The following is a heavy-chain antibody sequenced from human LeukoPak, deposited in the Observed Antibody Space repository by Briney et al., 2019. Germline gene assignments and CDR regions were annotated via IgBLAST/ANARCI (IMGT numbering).Heavy chain of an antibody. J-gene: IGHJ4*02. V-gene: IGHV3-30*02. D-gene: IGHD2-2*01. CDR1: RFTFSSYG. CDR3: AKGGYCSTGTTCHLLPYDY. Sequence: GGSLRLSCAASRFTFSSYGMHWVRQAPGKGLEWVSFIQYDGSNQYYADSVKGRFTISRDNAKNTLYLQMSSLKVEDTAMYYCAKGGYCSTGTTCHLLPYDYWGQGTLVTVSS. CDR2: IQYDGSNQ.